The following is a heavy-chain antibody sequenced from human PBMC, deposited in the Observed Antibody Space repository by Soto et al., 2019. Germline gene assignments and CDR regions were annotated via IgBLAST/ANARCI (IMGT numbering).Heavy chain of an antibody. J-gene: IGHJ4*02. Sequence: LGPVCAASGFSFSSCTMNRVRQARGTGLEWVSSISSSSSYIYDADSVQGRFTISRYNAKTSLYLQMNGLRAEDKAVDYCARYADSSNYDMGYFDYWGQGTLVTFSS. CDR1: GFSFSSCT. D-gene: IGHD4-4*01. CDR3: ARYADSSNYDMGYFDY. V-gene: IGHV3-21*01. CDR2: ISSSSSYI.